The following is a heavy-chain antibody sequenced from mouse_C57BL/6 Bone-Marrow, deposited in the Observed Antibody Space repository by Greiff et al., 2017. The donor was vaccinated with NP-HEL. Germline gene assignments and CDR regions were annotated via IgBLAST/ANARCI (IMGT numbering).Heavy chain of an antibody. CDR2: INPSTGGT. D-gene: IGHD1-1*01. CDR1: GYSFTGYY. J-gene: IGHJ1*03. V-gene: IGHV1-42*01. Sequence: EVQLQQSGPELVKPGASVKISCKASGYSFTGYYMNWVKQSPEKSLEWIGEINPSTGGTTYNQKFKAKATLTVDKSSSTAYMQLKSLTSEDSAVNYCADASGSSHWYFDVWGTGTTVTVSS. CDR3: ADASGSSHWYFDV.